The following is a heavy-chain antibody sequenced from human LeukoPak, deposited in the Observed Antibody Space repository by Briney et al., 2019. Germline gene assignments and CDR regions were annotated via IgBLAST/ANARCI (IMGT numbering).Heavy chain of an antibody. V-gene: IGHV1-46*01. Sequence: ASVKVSCKASGYTFTSYYMHWVRQAPGQGLEWMGIINPSGGSTSYAQKFQGRVTMTRDTSTSTVYMELSSLRSEDTAVYYCARVPTLTSDYGDYVLDYWGQGTLVTASS. CDR3: ARVPTLTSDYGDYVLDY. CDR2: INPSGGST. J-gene: IGHJ4*02. CDR1: GYTFTSYY. D-gene: IGHD4-17*01.